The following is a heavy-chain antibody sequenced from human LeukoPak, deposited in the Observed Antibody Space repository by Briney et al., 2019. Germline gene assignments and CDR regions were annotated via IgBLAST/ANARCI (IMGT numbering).Heavy chain of an antibody. CDR3: ATRTSPHDYYFDY. CDR1: GFTFSSYS. J-gene: IGHJ4*02. CDR2: ISSSSSTI. D-gene: IGHD2-2*01. Sequence: GGSLRLSCAASGFTFSSYSMNWVRQAPGEGLEWVSYISSSSSTIYYADSVKGRFTISRDNAKSSLYLQMNSLRDEDTAVYYCATRTSPHDYYFDYWGQGTLVTVSS. V-gene: IGHV3-48*02.